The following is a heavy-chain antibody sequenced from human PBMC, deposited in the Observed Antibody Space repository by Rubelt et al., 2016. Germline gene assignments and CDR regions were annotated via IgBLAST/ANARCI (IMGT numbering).Heavy chain of an antibody. Sequence: QVQLQESGPGLVKPSETLSLTCTVSGYSISSGYYWGWIRQPPGKGLEWIGSIYHSGSTYYNPSLKSWVTISVDTSKNQFSLKLSSVTAADTAVYYCARGVVPAAISGGTFDYWGQGTLVTVSS. D-gene: IGHD2-2*02. CDR3: ARGVVPAAISGGTFDY. CDR2: IYHSGST. CDR1: GYSISSGYY. J-gene: IGHJ4*02. V-gene: IGHV4-38-2*02.